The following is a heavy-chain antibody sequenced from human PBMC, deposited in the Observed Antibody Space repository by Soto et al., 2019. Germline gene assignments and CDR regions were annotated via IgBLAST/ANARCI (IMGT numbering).Heavy chain of an antibody. CDR3: ARGDEGYCSSTSCHLHYGMDV. Sequence: GASVKVSCKASGDTFTSYSISWVRQAPGQGLEWMGWISAYNGNTNYAQKLQGRVTMTTDTSTSTAYMELRSLRSDDTAVYYCARGDEGYCSSTSCHLHYGMDVWGQGTTVTVS. J-gene: IGHJ6*02. CDR1: GDTFTSYS. D-gene: IGHD2-2*01. V-gene: IGHV1-18*01. CDR2: ISAYNGNT.